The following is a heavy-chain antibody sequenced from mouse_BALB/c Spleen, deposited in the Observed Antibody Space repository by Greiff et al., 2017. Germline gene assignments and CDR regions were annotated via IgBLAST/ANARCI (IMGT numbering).Heavy chain of an antibody. Sequence: VQLKESGPELVKPGASVKISCKASGYSFTGYFMNWVMQSHGKSLEWIGRINPYNGGTSYNQKFKGKATLTVDKSSSTAFMHLNSLTSEDSAVYYCARGDYDDAMDYWGQGTSVTVSA. V-gene: IGHV1S135*01. CDR1: GYSFTGYF. D-gene: IGHD2-4*01. CDR2: INPYNGGT. J-gene: IGHJ4*01. CDR3: ARGDYDDAMDY.